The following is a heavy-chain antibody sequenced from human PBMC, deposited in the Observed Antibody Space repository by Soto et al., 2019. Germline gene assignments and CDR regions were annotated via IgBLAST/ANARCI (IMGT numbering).Heavy chain of an antibody. Sequence: QVQLVESGGGVVQPGRSLRLSCAASGFTFSSYGMHWVRQAPDKGLEWVAVISYDGSNKYYADSVKGRFTISRDNSKNTLYLQMNSLRAEDTAVYYCAKGGYDFWSGKYYYYGMDVWGQGTTVTVSS. J-gene: IGHJ6*02. CDR1: GFTFSSYG. V-gene: IGHV3-30*18. CDR2: ISYDGSNK. D-gene: IGHD3-3*01. CDR3: AKGGYDFWSGKYYYYGMDV.